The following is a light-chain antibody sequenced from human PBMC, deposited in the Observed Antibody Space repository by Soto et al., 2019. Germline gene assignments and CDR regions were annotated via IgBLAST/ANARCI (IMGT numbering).Light chain of an antibody. Sequence: QLVLTQSPSASASLGASVTLTCTLSSGHTNYAIAWHQLQPEQGPRYLMNLNSDGRHIKGDGIPDRFSGSSSGAERYLTISSLRSEDEADYYCLTWGAGIWVFGGGTKLTVL. CDR1: SGHTNYA. CDR2: LNSDGRH. V-gene: IGLV4-69*01. CDR3: LTWGAGIWV. J-gene: IGLJ3*02.